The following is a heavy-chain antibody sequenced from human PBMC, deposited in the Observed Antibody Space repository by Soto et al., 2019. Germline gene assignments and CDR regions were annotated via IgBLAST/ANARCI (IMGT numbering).Heavy chain of an antibody. CDR1: AITFSSLE. CDR2: ITSRGTTM. Sequence: DGYVRLSCETAAITFSSLELSWVRQAPGKGLEWVSYITSRGTTMYYADSVEGRFTISRDNVKNSLYLQMDSLRAEETAVYYFASIKMIRGVIHIYYGIQVWGQASSVTVS. D-gene: IGHD3-10*01. CDR3: ASIKMIRGVIHIYYGIQV. V-gene: IGHV3-48*03. J-gene: IGHJ6*02.